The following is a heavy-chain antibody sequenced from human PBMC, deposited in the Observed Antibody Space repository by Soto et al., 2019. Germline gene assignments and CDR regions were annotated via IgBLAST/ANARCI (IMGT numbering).Heavy chain of an antibody. Sequence: EARLLESGGGLIQPGGSLRLSCEASGFNFGAYAMSWVRQAPGKGLEWVSGISGSSSGTYYTDSVKGRFTMSRDNSKDTVYLQMNSLRADDTAVYYCTKDVLYCGGGSCLVGPSYTFDHWGQGTLVTVSS. CDR2: ISGSSSGT. V-gene: IGHV3-23*01. CDR3: TKDVLYCGGGSCLVGPSYTFDH. J-gene: IGHJ4*02. CDR1: GFNFGAYA. D-gene: IGHD2-15*01.